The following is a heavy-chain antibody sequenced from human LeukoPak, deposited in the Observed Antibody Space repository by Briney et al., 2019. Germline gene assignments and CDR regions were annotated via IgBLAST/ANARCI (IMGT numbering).Heavy chain of an antibody. Sequence: PGGSLRLTCAASGFTFSSYGMHWVRQAPGKGLEWVAVIWYDGSNKYYADSVKGRFTISRDNSKNTLYLQMNSLRAEDTAVYYCARDLAAGTWFDPWGQGTLVTVSS. CDR1: GFTFSSYG. D-gene: IGHD6-13*01. CDR2: IWYDGSNK. CDR3: ARDLAAGTWFDP. J-gene: IGHJ5*02. V-gene: IGHV3-33*01.